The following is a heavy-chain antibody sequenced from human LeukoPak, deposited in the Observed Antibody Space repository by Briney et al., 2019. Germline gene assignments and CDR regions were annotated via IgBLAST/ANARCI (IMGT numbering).Heavy chain of an antibody. D-gene: IGHD3-3*01. CDR3: ARHRTYYDFWSGYNPGWFDP. CDR2: IYPGDSDT. CDR1: GYSFTGYW. J-gene: IGHJ5*02. V-gene: IGHV5-51*01. Sequence: GESLKISCKGSGYSFTGYWIGWVRQMPGKGLEWMGIIYPGDSDTGYSPSFQGQVTISADKSISTAYLQWSSLKASDTAMYYCARHRTYYDFWSGYNPGWFDPWGQGTLVTVSS.